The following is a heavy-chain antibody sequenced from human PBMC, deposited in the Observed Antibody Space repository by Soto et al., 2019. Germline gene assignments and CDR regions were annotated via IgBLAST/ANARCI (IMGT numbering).Heavy chain of an antibody. CDR2: ISYVGSNK. V-gene: IGHV3-30*18. CDR1: GFTFSSYG. Sequence: QVQLVESGGGVVQPGRSLRLSCAASGFTFSSYGMHWVRQAPGKGLEWVAVISYVGSNKYYADSVKGRFTISRDNSKNTLYLQMNSLRAEYTAVYYCAKDEEIQLVDYWGQGTLVTVSS. D-gene: IGHD5-18*01. CDR3: AKDEEIQLVDY. J-gene: IGHJ4*02.